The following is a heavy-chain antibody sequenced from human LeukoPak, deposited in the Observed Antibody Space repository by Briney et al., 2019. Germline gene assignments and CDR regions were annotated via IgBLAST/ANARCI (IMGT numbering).Heavy chain of an antibody. Sequence: GGSLRLSCEASGFSFSQHSMGWVRLAPGKGLEWVSSITGGGTFTFYADSVKGRFTVSRDNANNLLFLQLHSLRADDTAIYYCVTGDNPDYTWENHRLDAFDIWGQGTMVTVSS. D-gene: IGHD3-16*01. CDR3: VTGDNPDYTWENHRLDAFDI. CDR2: ITGGGTFT. V-gene: IGHV3-21*01. CDR1: GFSFSQHS. J-gene: IGHJ3*02.